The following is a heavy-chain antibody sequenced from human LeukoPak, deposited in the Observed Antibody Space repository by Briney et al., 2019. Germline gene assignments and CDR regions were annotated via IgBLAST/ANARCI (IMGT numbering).Heavy chain of an antibody. J-gene: IGHJ4*01. CDR1: GYTFSNFG. Sequence: VASVRVSSKTSGYTFSNFGINWVRPAPGQGLEWMGWISGNNDNPNYGQKFQGRFTVTTDSSTSTAYMELRNLRFDDTAVYYCARDGTSTVCLRGQGNLVTVSS. CDR3: ARDGTSTVCL. V-gene: IGHV1-18*01. CDR2: ISGNNDNP. D-gene: IGHD1-7*01.